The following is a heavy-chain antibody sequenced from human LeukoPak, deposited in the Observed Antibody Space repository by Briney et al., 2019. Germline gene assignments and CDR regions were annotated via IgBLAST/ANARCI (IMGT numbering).Heavy chain of an antibody. CDR3: ARDRLAAAERRYYYYYGMDV. CDR2: IWYDGSNK. D-gene: IGHD6-13*01. J-gene: IGHJ6*04. Sequence: PGGSLRLSCPASGCTFSSYGMHWVRQAPGKGLEWVAVIWYDGSNKYYAHSVKGRFTISRDNSKNTLYLQMNSLRAEDTAVYYCARDRLAAAERRYYYYYGMDVWGKGTTVTVSS. CDR1: GCTFSSYG. V-gene: IGHV3-33*01.